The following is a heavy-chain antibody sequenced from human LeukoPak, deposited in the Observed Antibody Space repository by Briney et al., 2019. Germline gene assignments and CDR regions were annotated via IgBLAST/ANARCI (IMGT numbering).Heavy chain of an antibody. Sequence: GGSLRLSCAASGFTFSSYGMHWVRQAPGEGLEWVAIISYDGSNKYYADSVKGRFTISRDNSKNTLYLQMNSLRTEDTAVYYCAKDRYSTHNWFDPWGQGTLVTVSS. V-gene: IGHV3-30*18. D-gene: IGHD5-12*01. J-gene: IGHJ5*02. CDR2: ISYDGSNK. CDR3: AKDRYSTHNWFDP. CDR1: GFTFSSYG.